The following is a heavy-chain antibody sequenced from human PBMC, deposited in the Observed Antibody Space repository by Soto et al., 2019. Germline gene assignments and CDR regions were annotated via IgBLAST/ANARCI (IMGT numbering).Heavy chain of an antibody. D-gene: IGHD4-17*01. CDR3: ATCMHYGGNYGNRYYSAMNV. CDR2: IDPSDSYT. J-gene: IGHJ6*04. V-gene: IGHV5-10-1*01. Sequence: SLKLSCKGSGYSFTSYWISWVRQMPGKGLEWMGRIDPSDSYTNYSPSFQGHVTISADTSISTAYLQWNSLKASDTAMYYCATCMHYGGNYGNRYYSAMNVWGK. CDR1: GYSFTSYW.